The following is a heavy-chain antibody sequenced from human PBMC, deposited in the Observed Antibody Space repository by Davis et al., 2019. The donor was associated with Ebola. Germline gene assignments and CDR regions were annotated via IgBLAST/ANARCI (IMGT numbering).Heavy chain of an antibody. D-gene: IGHD5-24*01. CDR2: IRGGDEGT. CDR1: GFTFSSYS. Sequence: GESLKISCAASGFTFSSYSMNWVRQAPGKGLEWVSSIRGGDEGTHYADSVRGRFTISRDDSKNTLYLQMNSLRAEDTAVYYCAKVTWESRDDRWGQGTLVTVSS. CDR3: AKVTWESRDDR. V-gene: IGHV3-23*01. J-gene: IGHJ5*02.